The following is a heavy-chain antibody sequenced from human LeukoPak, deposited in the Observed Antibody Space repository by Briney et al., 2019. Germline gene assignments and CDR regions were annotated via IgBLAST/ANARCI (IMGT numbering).Heavy chain of an antibody. V-gene: IGHV4-30-4*07. Sequence: SETLSLTCAVSGGSISSGGYSWSWIRQPPGKGLEWIGYIYYSDTYYNPSLKSRVTISADTSKNQFSLRLNSVTAADTAVYYCASHSGGYAYWGQGTLVTASS. D-gene: IGHD5-12*01. CDR2: IYYSDT. CDR1: GGSISSGGYS. CDR3: ASHSGGYAY. J-gene: IGHJ4*02.